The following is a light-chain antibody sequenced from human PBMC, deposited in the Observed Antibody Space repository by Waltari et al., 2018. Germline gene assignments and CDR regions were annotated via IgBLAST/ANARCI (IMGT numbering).Light chain of an antibody. CDR3: YSSDSTGLRV. V-gene: IGLV3-10*01. J-gene: IGLJ1*01. CDR1: ELPRKY. CDR2: GDT. Sequence: SYELTQTPSVSVSPGQTARITCSGHELPRKYAYWFQQKSGQAPRRVIYGDTKRPSGIPGGFSGSSSGTVSPLTITGAQVDDEADYYCYSSDSTGLRVFGGGTTVVVL.